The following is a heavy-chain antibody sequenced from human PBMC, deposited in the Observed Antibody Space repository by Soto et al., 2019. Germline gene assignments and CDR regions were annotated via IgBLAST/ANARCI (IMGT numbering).Heavy chain of an antibody. Sequence: PWETLSLTCTVSGGSISSGNYYWSWIRQHPGKGLEWIGYIYYSGSTSYNPSLKSRVTISVDTSKNHFSLKLSSVTAADTAVYYCARVFSDSSSRFDPWGQGTLVTVSS. V-gene: IGHV4-31*03. CDR2: IYYSGST. CDR1: GGSISSGNYY. J-gene: IGHJ5*02. CDR3: ARVFSDSSSRFDP. D-gene: IGHD6-13*01.